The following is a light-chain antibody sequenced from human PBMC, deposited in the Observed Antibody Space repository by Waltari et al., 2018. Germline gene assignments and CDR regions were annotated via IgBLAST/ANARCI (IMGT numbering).Light chain of an antibody. CDR3: QQYSKWPLT. Sequence: EIVMTQSPATLSVSPGDRATLSCRANQTISSSLAWYQQKPGLAPRLLIYGASTRAAGIPARFSGSGSGTEFTLTITSLQSEDFAFYSCQQYSKWPLTFGGGTKVEIK. CDR2: GAS. V-gene: IGKV3-15*01. CDR1: QTISSS. J-gene: IGKJ4*01.